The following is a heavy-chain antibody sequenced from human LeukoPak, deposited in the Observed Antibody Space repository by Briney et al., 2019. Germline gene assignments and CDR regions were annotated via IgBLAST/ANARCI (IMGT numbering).Heavy chain of an antibody. D-gene: IGHD6-19*01. CDR3: ARESETRIAVAGGPDY. Sequence: GGSLRLSCAASGFTFSSYSMNWVRQAPGKGLEWVSYISSSGSTIYYADSVKGRFTISRDNAKNSLYLQMNSLRDEDTAVYYCARESETRIAVAGGPDYWGQGTLVTVSS. V-gene: IGHV3-48*02. CDR1: GFTFSSYS. J-gene: IGHJ4*02. CDR2: ISSSGSTI.